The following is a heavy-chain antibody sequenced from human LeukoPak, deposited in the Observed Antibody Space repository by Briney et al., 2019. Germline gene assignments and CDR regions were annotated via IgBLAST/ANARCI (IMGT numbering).Heavy chain of an antibody. CDR2: IKEDGSVK. V-gene: IGHV3-7*04. CDR1: GLTFSSYW. CDR3: GREVPGGATILDY. J-gene: IGHJ4*02. D-gene: IGHD1-26*01. Sequence: GGSLRLSCAASGLTFSSYWMSWVRQAPGKGLEWVANIKEDGSVKYYVDSVKGRFTISRDNAKNSLYLQMNSLRADDTAVYYCGREVPGGATILDYWGQGTLVTVSS.